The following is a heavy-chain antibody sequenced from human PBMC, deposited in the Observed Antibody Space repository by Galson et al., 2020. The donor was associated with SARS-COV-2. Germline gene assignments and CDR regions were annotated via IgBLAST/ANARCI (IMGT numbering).Heavy chain of an antibody. D-gene: IGHD2-15*01. Sequence: SETLSLTCTVSGGSINSHFWSWVRQTPGKGLEWIGYIFYTGSATYNPSLKSRVTISVDTSKNQFSLRLSSVTAADTAIYYCAGVNILWYFVDYWGPGTLVTVSS. J-gene: IGHJ4*02. CDR3: AGVNILWYFVDY. CDR2: IFYTGSA. V-gene: IGHV4-59*11. CDR1: GGSINSHF.